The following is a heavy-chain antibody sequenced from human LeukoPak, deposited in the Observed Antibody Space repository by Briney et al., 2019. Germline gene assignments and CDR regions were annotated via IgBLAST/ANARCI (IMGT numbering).Heavy chain of an antibody. Sequence: PGRSLRLSCAASGFTFSSYAMHWVRQAPGKGLEWVAVISYDGSNKYYADSVKGRFTISRDNSKNTLYLQMNSLRAEDTAVYYCARAIGKSEGYWGQGTLVTVSS. CDR3: ARAIGKSEGY. J-gene: IGHJ4*02. V-gene: IGHV3-30-3*01. CDR2: ISYDGSNK. CDR1: GFTFSSYA. D-gene: IGHD4-23*01.